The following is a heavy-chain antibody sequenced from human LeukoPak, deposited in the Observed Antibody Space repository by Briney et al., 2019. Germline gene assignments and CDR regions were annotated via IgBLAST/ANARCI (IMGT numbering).Heavy chain of an antibody. J-gene: IGHJ6*02. V-gene: IGHV3-53*01. CDR3: ARDRYDFWSGYFSGMYYGMDV. Sequence: GGSLRLSCVVSGFTVSNNYMKWVRQAPGKGLEWVSTIYGGGSTYYADSVRGRFTISRHNSKNTLYLQMNSLRAEDTAVYYCARDRYDFWSGYFSGMYYGMDVWGQGTTVTVSS. CDR1: GFTVSNNY. CDR2: IYGGGST. D-gene: IGHD3-3*01.